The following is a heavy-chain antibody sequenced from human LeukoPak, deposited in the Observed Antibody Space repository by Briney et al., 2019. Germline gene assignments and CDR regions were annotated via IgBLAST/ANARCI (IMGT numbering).Heavy chain of an antibody. Sequence: SETLSLTCTVSDDSITMYYWTWIRQPPGKGLEWIGSIYHSGSTYYNPSLKSRVTISVDTSKNQFSLKLSSVTAADTAVYSCARGSVRGEFDPWGQGTLVTVSS. J-gene: IGHJ5*02. CDR2: IYHSGST. D-gene: IGHD3-10*01. CDR3: ARGSVRGEFDP. CDR1: DDSITMYY. V-gene: IGHV4-38-2*02.